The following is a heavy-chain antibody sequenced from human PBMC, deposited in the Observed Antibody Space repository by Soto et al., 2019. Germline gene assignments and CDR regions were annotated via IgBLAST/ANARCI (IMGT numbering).Heavy chain of an antibody. J-gene: IGHJ4*02. D-gene: IGHD3-10*01. CDR1: GGSISSGGYY. Sequence: QVQLQESGPGLVKPSQTLSLTCTVSGGSISSGGYYWSWIRQHPGKGLEWIGYIYYSGSTYYNPSPKSRVTISVDTSKNQFSLKLSSVTAPDTAVYHWARGDMVRGVTQFDYWGQGTLVTVSS. CDR3: ARGDMVRGVTQFDY. V-gene: IGHV4-31*03. CDR2: IYYSGST.